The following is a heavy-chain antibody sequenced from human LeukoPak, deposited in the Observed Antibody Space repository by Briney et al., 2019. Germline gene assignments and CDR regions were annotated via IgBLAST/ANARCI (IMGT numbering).Heavy chain of an antibody. CDR2: IYYKGNT. J-gene: IGHJ4*02. CDR3: ARVARELLWFGELFLFDY. D-gene: IGHD3-10*01. Sequence: SETLSLTCTVSGGSISSRSYFWGWIRQPPGKGLEWIGSIYYKGNTYFNPSLKSRVTISEDTSKNQFSLKLNSLTAADTAVYYCARVARELLWFGELFLFDYWGQGTLVTVSS. CDR1: GGSISSRSYF. V-gene: IGHV4-39*07.